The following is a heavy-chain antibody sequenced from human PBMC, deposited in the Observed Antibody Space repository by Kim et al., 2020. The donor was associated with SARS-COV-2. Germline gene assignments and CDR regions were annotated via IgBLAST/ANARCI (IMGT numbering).Heavy chain of an antibody. CDR2: ST. D-gene: IGHD3-9*01. J-gene: IGHJ4*02. CDR3: ASADILTEL. Sequence: STNHNASLKSRVTISVDTSRNQFSLKLSSVTAADTAVYYYASADILTELWGQGTLDTVSS. V-gene: IGHV4-34*01.